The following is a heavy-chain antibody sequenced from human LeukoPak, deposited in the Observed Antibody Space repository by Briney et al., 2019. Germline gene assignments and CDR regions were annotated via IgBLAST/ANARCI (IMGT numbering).Heavy chain of an antibody. CDR3: ARLEGITATMGD. Sequence: GASVKVSCKASGYTFTSYDINWVRQATGQGLEWMGWMNPNSGNTGYAQKFQGRVTMTRNTSISTAYMELSSLRSEDTAVYYCARLEGITATMGDWGQGTLVTVSS. CDR2: MNPNSGNT. CDR1: GYTFTSYD. D-gene: IGHD5-12*01. V-gene: IGHV1-8*01. J-gene: IGHJ4*02.